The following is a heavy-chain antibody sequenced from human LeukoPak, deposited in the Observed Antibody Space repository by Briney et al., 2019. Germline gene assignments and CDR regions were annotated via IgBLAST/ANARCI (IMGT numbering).Heavy chain of an antibody. CDR3: ARGHMAAANDY. V-gene: IGHV4-34*01. CDR2: INHSGST. J-gene: IGHJ4*02. CDR1: GGSFSGYS. Sequence: SETLSLTCAVYGGSFSGYSWSWIRQPPGKGLEWIGEINHSGSTNYNPSLKSRVTISVDTSKNQFSLKLSSVTTADTAMYYCARGHMAAANDYWGQGTLVTVSS. D-gene: IGHD6-13*01.